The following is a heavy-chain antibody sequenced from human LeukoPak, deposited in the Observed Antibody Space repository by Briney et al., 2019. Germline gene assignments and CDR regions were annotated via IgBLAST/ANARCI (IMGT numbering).Heavy chain of an antibody. CDR1: GGTFSSYA. CDR2: IIPIFGTA. J-gene: IGHJ4*02. Sequence: ASVKVSCTASGGTFSSYAISWVRQAPGQGLEWMGGIIPIFGTANYAQKFQGRVTITADESTSTAYMELSSLRSEDTAVYYCARSEYYDSSGYLTLYLDYWGQGTLVTVSS. CDR3: ARSEYYDSSGYLTLYLDY. D-gene: IGHD3-22*01. V-gene: IGHV1-69*13.